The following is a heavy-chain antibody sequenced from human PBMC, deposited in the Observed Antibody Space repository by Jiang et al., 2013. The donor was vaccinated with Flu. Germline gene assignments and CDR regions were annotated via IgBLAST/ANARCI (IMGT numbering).Heavy chain of an antibody. D-gene: IGHD2-2*01. CDR3: ANGGHCNSTSCPNNWFDP. CDR2: ISYDGSNK. Sequence: PGKGLEWVAVISYDGSNKYYADSVKGRFTISRDNSKNTLYLQMNSLRAEDTAVYYCANGGHCNSTSCPNNWFDPWGQGTLVTVSS. J-gene: IGHJ5*02. V-gene: IGHV3-30*18.